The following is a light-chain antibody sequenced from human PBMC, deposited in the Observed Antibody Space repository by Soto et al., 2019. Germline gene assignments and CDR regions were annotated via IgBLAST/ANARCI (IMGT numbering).Light chain of an antibody. CDR3: AAWDDSLTGVI. CDR2: NNS. Sequence: QSVVTQPPSASGTPGQRVTISCSGSSSNIGSNIVNWYQQLPGTAPKLLIVNNSQRPSGIPDRFSGSKSGTSASLAISGLHSEDEADYYCAAWDDSLTGVIFRRGTKLTVL. V-gene: IGLV1-44*01. J-gene: IGLJ2*01. CDR1: SSNIGSNI.